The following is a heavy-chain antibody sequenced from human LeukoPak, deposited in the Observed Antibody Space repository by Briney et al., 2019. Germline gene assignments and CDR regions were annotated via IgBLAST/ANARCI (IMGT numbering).Heavy chain of an antibody. CDR1: GYTFTNYG. V-gene: IGHV1-18*01. J-gene: IGHJ5*02. D-gene: IGHD6-6*01. CDR2: ISAYNGNT. Sequence: ASVKVSCKTSGYTFTNYGISWVRQAPGLGLEWMGWISAYNGNTNYAQKVQGRVTMTTDTSTSTAYMELRSLRFDDTAVYYCARSNIATRRGDNWFDPWGQGTLVTVSS. CDR3: ARSNIATRRGDNWFDP.